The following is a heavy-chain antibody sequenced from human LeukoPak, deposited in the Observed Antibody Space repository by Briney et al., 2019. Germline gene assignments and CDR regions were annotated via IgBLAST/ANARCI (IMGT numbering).Heavy chain of an antibody. CDR1: GYTFTSYY. CDR3: ARGLGGWSQYYYYYMDV. J-gene: IGHJ6*03. D-gene: IGHD3-3*01. V-gene: IGHV1-46*01. Sequence: GASVKVSCKASGYTFTSYYMHWVRQAPGQGLEWMVIINPSGGSTSYAQKFQGRVTMTRDMSTSTVYMELSSLRSEDTAVYYCARGLGGWSQYYYYYMDVWGKGTTVTVSS. CDR2: INPSGGST.